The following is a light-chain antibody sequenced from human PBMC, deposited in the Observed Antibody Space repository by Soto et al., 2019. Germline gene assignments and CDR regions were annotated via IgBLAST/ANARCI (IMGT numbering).Light chain of an antibody. CDR3: QQYGSSSFT. CDR1: QSVSSSY. V-gene: IGKV3-20*01. CDR2: GAS. J-gene: IGKJ3*01. Sequence: EILLTQSPGTLSLSPGERATLSCRASQSVSSSYLAWYQQKPGQAPRLLIFGASTRATGIPDRFSGSASGTDFTLTISRLEPEDFAVYYCQQYGSSSFTFGPGTKVDIK.